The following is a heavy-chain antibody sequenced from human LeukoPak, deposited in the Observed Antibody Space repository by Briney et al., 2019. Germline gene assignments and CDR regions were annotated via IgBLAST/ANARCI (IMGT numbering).Heavy chain of an antibody. V-gene: IGHV4-4*02. Sequence: SETLSLTCAVSGGSISSSNWWSWVRQPPGKGLEWIGYIYYSGSTNYNPSLKSRVTISVDTSKNQFSLKLSSVTAADTAVYYCARWSYKDYYGSGSYYYGMDVWGQGTTVTVSS. CDR3: ARWSYKDYYGSGSYYYGMDV. CDR2: IYYSGST. CDR1: GGSISSSNW. J-gene: IGHJ6*02. D-gene: IGHD3-10*01.